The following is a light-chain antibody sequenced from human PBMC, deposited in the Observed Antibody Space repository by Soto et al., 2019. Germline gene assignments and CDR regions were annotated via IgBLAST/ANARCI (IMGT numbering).Light chain of an antibody. V-gene: IGKV3-11*01. J-gene: IGKJ4*01. Sequence: EIVLTQSPATLSLSPGERATLSCRASPSVTSYLAWYQQKPGQAPRLLIYDTSNRATGIPARFGGSGSGTDFTLTISRLEPEDFAVYYCQQRSSWPPTVGGGTKVEIK. CDR2: DTS. CDR3: QQRSSWPPT. CDR1: PSVTSY.